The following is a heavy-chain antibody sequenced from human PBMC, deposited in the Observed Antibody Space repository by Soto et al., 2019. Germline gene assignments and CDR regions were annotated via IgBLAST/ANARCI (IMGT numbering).Heavy chain of an antibody. V-gene: IGHV3-23*01. Sequence: GGSLRLSCAASGFTFSSYAMSWVRQAPGKGLEWVSAISGSGGSTYYADSVKGRFTISRDNSKNTLYLQMNSLRAEDTAVYYCSKDLQWYYYGSGVSHAFDIWGQGTMVTVSS. J-gene: IGHJ3*02. CDR1: GFTFSSYA. D-gene: IGHD3-10*01. CDR3: SKDLQWYYYGSGVSHAFDI. CDR2: ISGSGGST.